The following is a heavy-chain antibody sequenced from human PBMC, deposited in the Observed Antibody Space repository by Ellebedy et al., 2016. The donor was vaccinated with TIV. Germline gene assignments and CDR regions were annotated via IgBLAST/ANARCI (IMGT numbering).Heavy chain of an antibody. Sequence: SETLSLTCTVSGGSISRSSYYWGWIRQPPGKGLEWIGSIYYSGSTDYNPSLKSRVTISADTSKNQISLRLSSVTVADTAVYYCARWFGELLYVRWFDPWGQGTLVTVSS. V-gene: IGHV4-39*01. CDR2: IYYSGST. D-gene: IGHD3-10*01. J-gene: IGHJ5*02. CDR1: GGSISRSSYY. CDR3: ARWFGELLYVRWFDP.